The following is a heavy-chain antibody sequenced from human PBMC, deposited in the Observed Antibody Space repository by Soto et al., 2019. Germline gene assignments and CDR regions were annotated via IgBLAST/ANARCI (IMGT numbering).Heavy chain of an antibody. CDR3: ARVSGIYYSGMDV. D-gene: IGHD3-10*01. CDR1: GGSFSGYY. CDR2: INHSGST. J-gene: IGHJ6*02. Sequence: QVQLQQWGAGLLKPSETLSLTCAVYGGSFSGYYWNWIRQPPGKGLEWIGEINHSGSTNYNPSLKSRVTVSVDTSKTQFSLTLSSVTAADTAVYYCARVSGIYYSGMDVWGQGTTVTVSS. V-gene: IGHV4-34*01.